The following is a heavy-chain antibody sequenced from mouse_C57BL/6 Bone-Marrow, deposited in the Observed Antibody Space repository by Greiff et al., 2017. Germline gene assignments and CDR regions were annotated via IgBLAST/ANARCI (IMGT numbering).Heavy chain of an antibody. V-gene: IGHV5-6*01. J-gene: IGHJ4*01. D-gene: IGHD1-1*01. CDR2: ISSGGSYT. CDR3: AGHLYGYDAMDY. Sequence: EVKLMESGGDLVKPGGSLKLSCAASGFTFSSYGMSWVRQTPDKRLEWVATISSGGSYTYYPDSVKGRFTISRDNAKNTLYLQMSSLKSEDTAMYYCAGHLYGYDAMDYWGQGTSVTVSS. CDR1: GFTFSSYG.